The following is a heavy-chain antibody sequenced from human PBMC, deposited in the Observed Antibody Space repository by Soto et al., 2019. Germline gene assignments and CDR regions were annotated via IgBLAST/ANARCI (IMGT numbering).Heavy chain of an antibody. V-gene: IGHV3-11*01. Sequence: GGSLRLSCAAPGFTFIDNYVSLIRQAPGKGLEWVSYISNTGNTIYYADSVKGRFTISRDNAKKSLSLQMNSPRVEDTAVYYCAGVTTYLDFWGLGTLVTVSS. CDR1: GFTFIDNY. J-gene: IGHJ4*02. CDR2: ISNTGNTI. CDR3: AGVTTYLDF.